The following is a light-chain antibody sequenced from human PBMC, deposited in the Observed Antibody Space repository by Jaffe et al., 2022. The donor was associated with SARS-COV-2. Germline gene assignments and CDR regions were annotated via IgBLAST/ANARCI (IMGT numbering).Light chain of an antibody. CDR2: EVS. CDR1: SSDVGGYKY. CDR3: TSYTGSNTWV. J-gene: IGLJ3*02. V-gene: IGLV2-14*01. Sequence: QSALTQPASVSGSPGQSITISCTGTSSDVGGYKYVSWYQQHPGRAPKLMTYEVSNRPSGVSNRFSGSKSGNTASLTISGLQAEDEADYYCTSYTGSNTWVFGGGTKLTVL.